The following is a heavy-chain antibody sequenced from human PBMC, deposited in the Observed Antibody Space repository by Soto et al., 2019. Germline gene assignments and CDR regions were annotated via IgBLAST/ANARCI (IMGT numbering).Heavy chain of an antibody. CDR1: GGTFSSYA. D-gene: IGHD3-10*01. CDR2: IIPIFGTA. CDR3: ALCGGSGSYYTGGWFDP. Sequence: QVQLVQSGAEVKKPGSSVKVSCKASGGTFSSYAISWVRQAPGQGLEWMGGIIPIFGTANYAQKFQGRVTITADESTRTAYMELSSLRSEDTAVYYCALCGGSGSYYTGGWFDPWGQGTLVTVSS. J-gene: IGHJ5*02. V-gene: IGHV1-69*01.